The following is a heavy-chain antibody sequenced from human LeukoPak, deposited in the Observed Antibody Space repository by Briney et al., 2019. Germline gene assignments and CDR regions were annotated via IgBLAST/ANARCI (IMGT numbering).Heavy chain of an antibody. Sequence: GGSLRLSCAASGFIVSTNYMIWARQAPGKGLEWVTVICSVGGTYYADSVRGRFTITRDNSKNMLYLKMNSLRAEDTAVYYCARDTPSGDFEYWGQGTLVTVSS. CDR1: GFIVSTNY. CDR3: ARDTPSGDFEY. J-gene: IGHJ4*02. D-gene: IGHD3-16*01. CDR2: ICSVGGT. V-gene: IGHV3-53*01.